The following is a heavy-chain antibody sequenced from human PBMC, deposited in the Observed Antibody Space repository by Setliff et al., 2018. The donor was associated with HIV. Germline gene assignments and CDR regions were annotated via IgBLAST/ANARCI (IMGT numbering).Heavy chain of an antibody. V-gene: IGHV4-34*01. Sequence: PSETLSLTCAVYGGSFNGYSWTWIRQPPGKGLEWIGEINHSGGTNYNPSLKSRVTMSVDTSKNQFSLKLSSVTAADTAVFYCARGGYSYGFGRHRAYFQYWGQGTQVTVSS. CDR3: ARGGYSYGFGRHRAYFQY. D-gene: IGHD5-18*01. J-gene: IGHJ1*01. CDR2: INHSGGT. CDR1: GGSFNGYS.